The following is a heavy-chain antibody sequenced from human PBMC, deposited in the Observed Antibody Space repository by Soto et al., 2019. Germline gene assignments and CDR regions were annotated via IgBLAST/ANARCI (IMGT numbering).Heavy chain of an antibody. CDR2: IGFDGTNI. Sequence: QGQLVESGGGVVQPGRSLRLSCVASGFDFKTYGMPWVRQAPGKGLEWVAVIGFDGTNIHYSDSVRGRFSISRDNSENTVSLQRKSRRGEDTAVYYCGRTAGGIKNCSYRGVRWGQGTLVTV. D-gene: IGHD2-15*01. V-gene: IGHV3-33*01. CDR1: GFDFKTYG. J-gene: IGHJ4*02. CDR3: GRTAGGIKNCSYRGVR.